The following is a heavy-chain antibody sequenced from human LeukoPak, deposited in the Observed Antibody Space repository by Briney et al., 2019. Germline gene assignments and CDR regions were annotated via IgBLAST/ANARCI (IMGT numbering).Heavy chain of an antibody. CDR2: VSPHRGNT. CDR1: RYPLNSYG. V-gene: IGHV1-18*01. CDR3: ARDYGTWFDP. Sequence: ASVKVSCKASRYPLNSYGISWVRQAPGHGLEWMGWVSPHRGNTNYAQKFQGRVTLTTDTSTNTAYMELGSLTYDDTAVYYCARDYGTWFDPWGQGTLVTVSS. J-gene: IGHJ5*02. D-gene: IGHD3-10*01.